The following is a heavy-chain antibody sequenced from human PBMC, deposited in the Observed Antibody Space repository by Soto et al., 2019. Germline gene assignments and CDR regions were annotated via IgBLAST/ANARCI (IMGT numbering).Heavy chain of an antibody. J-gene: IGHJ3*02. CDR2: IYYSGST. V-gene: IGHV4-31*03. CDR3: ARVVPAAMLAFDI. Sequence: SETLSLTCTVSGGSISSGGYYWSWIRQHPGKGLEWIGYIYYSGSTYYNPSLKSRVTLSVDTSKNQFSLKLSSVTAADTAVYYCARVVPAAMLAFDIWGQGTMVTVSS. CDR1: GGSISSGGYY. D-gene: IGHD2-2*01.